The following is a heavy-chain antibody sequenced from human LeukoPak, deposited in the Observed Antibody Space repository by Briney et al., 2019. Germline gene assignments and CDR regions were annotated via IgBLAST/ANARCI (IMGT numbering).Heavy chain of an antibody. J-gene: IGHJ4*02. D-gene: IGHD6-6*01. V-gene: IGHV3-11*06. CDR2: ISSGSSYT. Sequence: GGSLRLSCAASGFTFSDYYTTWIRQAPGKGLEWVSYISSGSSYTDYADSVKGRFTISRDNAKNSLDLQMNILRAEDTALYYCARARGSIPSSSFDYWGQGALVTVSS. CDR3: ARARGSIPSSSFDY. CDR1: GFTFSDYY.